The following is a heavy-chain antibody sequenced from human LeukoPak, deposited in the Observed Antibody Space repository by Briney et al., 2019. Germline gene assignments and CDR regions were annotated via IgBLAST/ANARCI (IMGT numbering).Heavy chain of an antibody. CDR2: INWNGGST. V-gene: IGHV3-20*04. D-gene: IGHD1-7*01. CDR1: GFSFENYN. CDR3: ARDRLFGNLPDY. J-gene: IGHJ4*02. Sequence: GGSLRLSCAASGFSFENYNMNWVRQAPGKGLEWVSGINWNGGSTGYADSVKGRFTISRDNAKNSLNLQMNSLRAEDTAVYYCARDRLFGNLPDYWGQGTLVTVSS.